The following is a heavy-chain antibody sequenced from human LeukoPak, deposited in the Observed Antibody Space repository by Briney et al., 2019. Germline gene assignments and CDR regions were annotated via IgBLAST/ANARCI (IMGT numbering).Heavy chain of an antibody. CDR2: LYTGGGT. CDR3: TRSGYRHPYHFDS. CDR1: GVTVRTTY. D-gene: IGHD3-22*01. J-gene: IGHJ4*02. V-gene: IGHV3-53*01. Sequence: GRSLRLSCAVSGVTVRTTYMSWVRQAPGKGPERVSVLYTGGGTDYADSVKGRFTISKDNSKNTLSLQMTTLSAEDTAIYYCTRSGYRHPYHFDSWGQGTLVTVSS.